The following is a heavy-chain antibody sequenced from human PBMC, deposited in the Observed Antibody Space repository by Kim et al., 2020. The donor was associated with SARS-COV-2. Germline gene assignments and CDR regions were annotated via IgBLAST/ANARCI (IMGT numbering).Heavy chain of an antibody. D-gene: IGHD6-19*01. CDR2: IYHSGST. V-gene: IGHV4-4*02. J-gene: IGHJ6*02. Sequence: SETLSLTCAVSGGSISSSNWWSWVRQPPGKGLEWIGEIYHSGSTNYNPSLKSRVTISVDKSKNQFSLKLSSVTAADTAVYYCARIAVAAHYYYGMDVWGQGTTVTVSS. CDR3: ARIAVAAHYYYGMDV. CDR1: GGSISSSNW.